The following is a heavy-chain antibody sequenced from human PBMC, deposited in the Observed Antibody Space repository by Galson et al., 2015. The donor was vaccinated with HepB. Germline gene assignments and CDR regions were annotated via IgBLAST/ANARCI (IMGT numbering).Heavy chain of an antibody. Sequence: SVKVSCKASGGTFSSYAISWVRQAPGQGLEWMGGIIPIFGTANYAQKFQGRVTITADESTSTAYMELSSLRSEDTAVYYCARDLGELLSPHYSNDAFDIWGQGTMVTVSS. CDR3: ARDLGELLSPHYSNDAFDI. CDR1: GGTFSSYA. D-gene: IGHD3-16*01. CDR2: IIPIFGTA. V-gene: IGHV1-69*13. J-gene: IGHJ3*02.